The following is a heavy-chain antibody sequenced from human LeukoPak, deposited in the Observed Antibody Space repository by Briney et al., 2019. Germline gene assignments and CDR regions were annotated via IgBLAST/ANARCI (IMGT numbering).Heavy chain of an antibody. V-gene: IGHV3-21*01. D-gene: IGHD2-15*01. Sequence: GGSLRLSCAASGFTFSNYWMHWVCQAPGKGLVWVSSISSSSSYIYYADSVKGRFTISRDNATNSLYLQMNSLRAEDTAVYYCAREPDIVVVVAATDAFDIWGQGTMVTVSS. CDR3: AREPDIVVVVAATDAFDI. CDR1: GFTFSNYW. CDR2: ISSSSSYI. J-gene: IGHJ3*02.